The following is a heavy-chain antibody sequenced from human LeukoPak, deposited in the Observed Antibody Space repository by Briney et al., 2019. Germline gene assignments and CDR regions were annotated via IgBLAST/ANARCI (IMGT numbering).Heavy chain of an antibody. V-gene: IGHV4-39*07. CDR3: ARVFIAVAGYYFDY. J-gene: IGHJ4*02. CDR2: IYYSWST. Sequence: PSETLSLTCTVSGGSISSSNYYWGWIRQPPGRELEWIGSIYYSWSTYYNPSLKSRVTISVDTSKNQFSLKLTSVNAADTAVYYCARVFIAVAGYYFDYWGQGTLVTVSS. CDR1: GGSISSSNYY. D-gene: IGHD6-19*01.